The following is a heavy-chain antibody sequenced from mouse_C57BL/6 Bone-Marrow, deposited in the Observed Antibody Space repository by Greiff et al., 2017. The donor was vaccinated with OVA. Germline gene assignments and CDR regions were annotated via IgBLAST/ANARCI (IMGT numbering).Heavy chain of an antibody. D-gene: IGHD1-1*01. Sequence: EVKLVESGEGLVTPGGSLKLSCAASGFTFSSYAMSWVRQTPEKRLEWVAYISSGGDYIYYADTVKGRFTISRDNARNTLYLQMSSLKSEDTAMYYCTRGPAITTPYAMDYWGQGTSVTVSS. CDR3: TRGPAITTPYAMDY. V-gene: IGHV5-9-1*02. J-gene: IGHJ4*01. CDR2: ISSGGDYI. CDR1: GFTFSSYA.